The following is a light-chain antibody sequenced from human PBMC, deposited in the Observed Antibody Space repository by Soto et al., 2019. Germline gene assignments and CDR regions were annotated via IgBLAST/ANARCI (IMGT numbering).Light chain of an antibody. J-gene: IGLJ2*01. Sequence: QSALTQPASVSGSPGQSITISCTGTSSDVGGYNYVSWYQQHPGKAPKLMIYEVSNRPSGVSNRSSGSKSGNTASLTISGLQAEDEADYYCSSYTSSSTPYVVFGGGTKVTVL. CDR2: EVS. CDR1: SSDVGGYNY. CDR3: SSYTSSSTPYVV. V-gene: IGLV2-14*01.